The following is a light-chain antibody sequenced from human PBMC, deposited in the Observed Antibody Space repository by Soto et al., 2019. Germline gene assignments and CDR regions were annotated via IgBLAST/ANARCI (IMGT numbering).Light chain of an antibody. CDR3: MQSLQTPIT. CDR1: QSLLHSNGYNY. CDR2: LGS. V-gene: IGKV2-28*01. Sequence: DIVMTQSPLSLPVTPGEPASISCRSSQSLLHSNGYNYLDWYLQKAGQSPQLLIYLGSNRASGVPDRFRGSGSGTDFTLKISRVEAEDVGVYYCMQSLQTPITFGPGTKVDIK. J-gene: IGKJ3*01.